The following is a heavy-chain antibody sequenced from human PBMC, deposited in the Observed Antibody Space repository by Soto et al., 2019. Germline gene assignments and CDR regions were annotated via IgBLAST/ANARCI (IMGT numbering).Heavy chain of an antibody. CDR2: IKGDGSEK. Sequence: PWWSLRLSCEASGFTFSDFWMSWVRQAPGKGLEWVANIKGDGSEKRYVDSVRGRFTISRDNAKNSVYLQMNSLRADDTALYYCGRDEVRNGVGVWGQGIKVTVSS. V-gene: IGHV3-7*01. CDR1: GFTFSDFW. J-gene: IGHJ6*02. CDR3: GRDEVRNGVGV.